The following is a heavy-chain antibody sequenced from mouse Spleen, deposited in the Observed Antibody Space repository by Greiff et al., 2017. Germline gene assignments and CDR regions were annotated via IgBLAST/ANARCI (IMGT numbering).Heavy chain of an antibody. J-gene: IGHJ2*01. CDR3: AREDSSGYDY. CDR1: GYAFSSSW. V-gene: IGHV1-82*01. CDR2: IYPGDGDT. Sequence: QVQLQQSGPELVKPGASVKISCKASGYAFSSSWMNWVKPRPGKGLEWIGRIYPGDGDTNYNGKFKGKATLTADKSSSTAYMQLSSLTSEDSAVYFCAREDSSGYDYWGQGTTLTVSS. D-gene: IGHD3-2*01.